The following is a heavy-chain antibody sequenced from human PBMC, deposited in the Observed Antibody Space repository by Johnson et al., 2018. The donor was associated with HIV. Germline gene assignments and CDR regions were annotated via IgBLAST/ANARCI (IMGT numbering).Heavy chain of an antibody. J-gene: IGHJ3*02. CDR1: GFTFSSYG. CDR2: IWYDGSNK. CDR3: ARDVRWLPDAFDI. D-gene: IGHD5-24*01. Sequence: QMQLVESGVVVVQPVGSLRLSCAASGFTFSSYGMHWVRQAPGKGLEWVAVIWYDGSNKYYADSVKGRFTISRDNSKNTLYLQMNSLRAEDTAVYYCARDVRWLPDAFDIWGQGTMVTVSS. V-gene: IGHV3-33*01.